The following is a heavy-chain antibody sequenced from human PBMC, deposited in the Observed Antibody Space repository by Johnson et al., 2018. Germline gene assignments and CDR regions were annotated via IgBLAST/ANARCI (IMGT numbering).Heavy chain of an antibody. J-gene: IGHJ3*02. V-gene: IGHV4-59*01. D-gene: IGHD5-12*01. Sequence: QVQLQESGPGLVKPSETLSLTCTVSGGSISSYYWSWIRQPPGKGLEWIGYIYYSGSTNYNPSLKSRVTISVDTSKNQFSLKLSSVTAADTAGYYCGRGRGGDDVAPAFDIGGQGTMVTVSS. CDR1: GGSISSYY. CDR2: IYYSGST. CDR3: GRGRGGDDVAPAFDI.